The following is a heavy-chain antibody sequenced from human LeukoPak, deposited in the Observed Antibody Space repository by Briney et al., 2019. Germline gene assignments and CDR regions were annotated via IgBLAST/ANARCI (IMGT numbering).Heavy chain of an antibody. Sequence: PSETLSLTCTVSGGSISTNSYYWGWIRQTPGKGLEWVGSIYYTGITYHNPSLESRVSISVDTSKNRFSLKLSAVTAADTSVYFCARGHLSSTRNYYLDFWGQGTLVTVSS. CDR3: ARGHLSSTRNYYLDF. CDR2: IYYTGIT. J-gene: IGHJ4*02. V-gene: IGHV4-39*07. CDR1: GGSISTNSYY. D-gene: IGHD1/OR15-1a*01.